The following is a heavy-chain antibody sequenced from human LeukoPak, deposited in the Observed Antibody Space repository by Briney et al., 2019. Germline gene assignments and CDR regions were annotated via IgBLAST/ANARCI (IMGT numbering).Heavy chain of an antibody. Sequence: SVKVACKASVLTFTSSAMEWVRQARGQRLEWIGWIVVGSGNTNYAQKFQERVTITRDMSTSTAYMELSSLRSEDTAVYYCAREEASTGADYWGQGTLVTVSS. J-gene: IGHJ4*02. CDR1: VLTFTSSA. CDR3: AREEASTGADY. V-gene: IGHV1-58*02. CDR2: IVVGSGNT. D-gene: IGHD1-26*01.